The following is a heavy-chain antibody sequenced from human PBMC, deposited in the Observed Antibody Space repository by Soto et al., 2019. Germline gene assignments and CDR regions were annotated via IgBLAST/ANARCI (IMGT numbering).Heavy chain of an antibody. V-gene: IGHV1-18*01. CDR1: GYTYTSYG. J-gene: IGHJ4*02. D-gene: IGHD1-26*01. CDR2: ISAYNVNT. Sequence: QVQLVQSGAEVKKPGASVKVSCKASGYTYTSYGISRVRQATGQGLEWMGWISAYNVNTNYAQKLQGRVTMTTDTSTSTAYMELRSLRSDDTAVYYCARDSQSRWELLDSFDYWGQGTLVTVSS. CDR3: ARDSQSRWELLDSFDY.